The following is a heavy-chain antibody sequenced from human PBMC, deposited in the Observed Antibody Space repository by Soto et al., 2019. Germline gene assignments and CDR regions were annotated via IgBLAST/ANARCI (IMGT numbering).Heavy chain of an antibody. CDR3: ARAGCDGGSCYTLVGLRYGMDV. Sequence: QVQLVESGGGVVQPGRSLRLSCAASGFTFSNYAMYWVRQAPGKGLEWVAVLSYDGNNKYYADSVKGRFTISRDNSKNTLYLQMNRLRVEDTAVYYCARAGCDGGSCYTLVGLRYGMDVWGQGTTVTVYS. V-gene: IGHV3-30-3*01. CDR2: LSYDGNNK. J-gene: IGHJ6*02. CDR1: GFTFSNYA. D-gene: IGHD2-15*01.